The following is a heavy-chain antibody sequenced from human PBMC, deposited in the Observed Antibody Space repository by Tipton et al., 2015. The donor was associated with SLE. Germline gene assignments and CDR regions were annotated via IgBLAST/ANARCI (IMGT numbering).Heavy chain of an antibody. Sequence: TLSLTCTVSGGSISSYYWSWIRQPPGKGLEWIGYIYYSGSTNYNPSLKSRVTISVDTSKNQFSLKLSSVTAADTAVYYCATSYRDYVEYFQHWGQGTLVTVSS. J-gene: IGHJ1*01. D-gene: IGHD4-17*01. CDR1: GGSISSYY. CDR2: IYYSGST. V-gene: IGHV4-59*08. CDR3: ATSYRDYVEYFQH.